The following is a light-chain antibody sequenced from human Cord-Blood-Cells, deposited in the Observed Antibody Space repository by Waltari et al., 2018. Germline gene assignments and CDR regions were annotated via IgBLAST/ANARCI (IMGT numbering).Light chain of an antibody. Sequence: NHLTQSPFTLSASVGDIVTITCRASQSISSWLAWYQQKPGKAPKLLIYDASSLESGVPSRCSCSGSGTEFTLTISSLQPDDFATYYCQHYNSYSLTFGQGTNVEI. J-gene: IGKJ1*01. V-gene: IGKV1-5*01. CDR3: QHYNSYSLT. CDR2: DAS. CDR1: QSISSW.